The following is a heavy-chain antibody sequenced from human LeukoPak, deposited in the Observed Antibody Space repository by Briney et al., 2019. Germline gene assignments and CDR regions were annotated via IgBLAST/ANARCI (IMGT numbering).Heavy chain of an antibody. CDR1: GFTFSTYE. D-gene: IGHD6-19*01. V-gene: IGHV3-48*03. J-gene: IGHJ4*02. CDR2: ISSSGGTI. Sequence: PGGSLRLSCAASGFTFSTYEMNWVRQAAGKGLEWVSFISSSGGTIYYADSVKGRFTISRDNAKNSLYMQLNSLRAEDTAVYYCARDHISGGHCDSWGQGILVTVSS. CDR3: ARDHISGGHCDS.